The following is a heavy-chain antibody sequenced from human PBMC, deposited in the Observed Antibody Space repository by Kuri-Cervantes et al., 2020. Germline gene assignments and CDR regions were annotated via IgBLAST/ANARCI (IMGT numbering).Heavy chain of an antibody. J-gene: IGHJ6*03. V-gene: IGHV4-59*11. CDR2: VFYTGTP. CDR1: GGSISSPY. D-gene: IGHD2-2*01. CDR3: ARDLRATPAATSAGYYYYYMDV. Sequence: SETLSLTCTVSGGSISSPYWSWIRQSPGKGLEWIGYVFYTGTPYYSPSLKSRVTISLDTSKNQFSLKVTSVTAADTAIYYCARDLRATPAATSAGYYYYYMDVWGKGTTVTVSS.